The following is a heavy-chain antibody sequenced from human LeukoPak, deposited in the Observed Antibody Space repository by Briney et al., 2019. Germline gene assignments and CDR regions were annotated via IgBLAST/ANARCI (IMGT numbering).Heavy chain of an antibody. V-gene: IGHV3-21*01. CDR2: ISSRSSYI. D-gene: IGHD3-3*01. J-gene: IGHJ4*02. Sequence: PGGSLRLSCAASGFTFSSYNMKRVRQAPGKGLEWVSSISSRSSYIFYADSVKGRFTISRDNAKKSLYLQMNSLRAEDTAVYYCASGVNYFDYWGQGTLVTVSS. CDR3: ASGVNYFDY. CDR1: GFTFSSYN.